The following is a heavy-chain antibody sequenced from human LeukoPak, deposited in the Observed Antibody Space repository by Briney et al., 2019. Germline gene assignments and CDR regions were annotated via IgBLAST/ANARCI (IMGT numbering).Heavy chain of an antibody. Sequence: GSLRLSCVASEFIFSDYWMSWVHQAPGKGLEWVANIKQGGREEKYVSSVKGRFAISRDDAKSTLYLQMDSLSGDDTAVYYCARDNGGWFDTWGRGTLVTVSS. CDR2: IKQGGREE. D-gene: IGHD3-10*01. V-gene: IGHV3-7*03. J-gene: IGHJ5*02. CDR1: EFIFSDYW. CDR3: ARDNGGWFDT.